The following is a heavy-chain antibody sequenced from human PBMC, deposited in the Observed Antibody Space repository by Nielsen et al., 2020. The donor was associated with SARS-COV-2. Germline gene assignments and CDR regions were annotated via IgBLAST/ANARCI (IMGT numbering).Heavy chain of an antibody. CDR3: ARESGYSSSWYAGRYWFDP. J-gene: IGHJ5*02. D-gene: IGHD6-13*01. Sequence: GSLRLSCAASGFTFSDYYMSWIRQPPGKGLEWIGEINHSGSTNYNPSLKSRVTISVDTSKNQFSLKLSSVTAADTAVYYCARESGYSSSWYAGRYWFDPWGQGTLVTVSS. CDR1: GFTFSDYY. CDR2: INHSGST. V-gene: IGHV4-34*01.